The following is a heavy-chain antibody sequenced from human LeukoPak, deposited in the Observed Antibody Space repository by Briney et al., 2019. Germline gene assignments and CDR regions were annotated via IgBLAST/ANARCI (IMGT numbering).Heavy chain of an antibody. CDR3: ARQTGSGLFTLP. CDR2: IYYSGNT. J-gene: IGHJ4*02. D-gene: IGHD3-10*01. Sequence: PSETLSLTCTVSGGSISSFYWSWIRQPAGKGLEWIGSIYYSGNTYYNASLKSRVTISVDTSKNQFSLKLTSVTAADTAVYYCARQTGSGLFTLPGGQGTLVTVAS. CDR1: GGSISSFY. V-gene: IGHV4-59*05.